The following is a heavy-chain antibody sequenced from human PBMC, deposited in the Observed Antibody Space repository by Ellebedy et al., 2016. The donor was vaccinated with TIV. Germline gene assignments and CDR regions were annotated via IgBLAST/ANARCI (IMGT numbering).Heavy chain of an antibody. J-gene: IGHJ6*02. D-gene: IGHD4/OR15-4a*01. CDR3: ARFDYHYYGMDV. Sequence: SETLSLTXAVYGGSFSGYYWSWIRQPAGKGLEWIGRIYTSGSTNYNPSLKSRVTMSVDRSKNQFSLKLSSVTAADTAVYYCARFDYHYYGMDVWGQGTTVTVSS. V-gene: IGHV4-59*10. CDR1: GGSFSGYY. CDR2: IYTSGST.